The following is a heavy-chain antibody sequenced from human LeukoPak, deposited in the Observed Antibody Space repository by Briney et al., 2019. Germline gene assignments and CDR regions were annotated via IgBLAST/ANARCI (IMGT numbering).Heavy chain of an antibody. CDR3: ARGEGYFDY. Sequence: SETLSLTCAVFGESFSGYYWSWIRQPPGKGLEWIGEINHSGSTNYNPSLKSRVTISVDTSKNQFSLKLSSVTAADTAVYYCARGEGYFDYWGQGTLVTVSS. J-gene: IGHJ4*02. V-gene: IGHV4-34*01. CDR1: GESFSGYY. CDR2: INHSGST.